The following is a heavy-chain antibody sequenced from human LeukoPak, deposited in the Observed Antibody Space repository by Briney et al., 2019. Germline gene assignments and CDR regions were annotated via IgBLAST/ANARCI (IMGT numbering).Heavy chain of an antibody. J-gene: IGHJ6*03. CDR2: INHSGST. CDR1: GGSFSGYY. CDR3: ARGKAYYYYMDV. Sequence: SETLSLTCAVYGGSFSGYYWSWIRQPPGKGLEWIGEINHSGSTNYNPSLKSRVTISVDTSKNQFSLKLSSVTAADTAVYYCARGKAYYYYMDVWGKGATVTVSS. V-gene: IGHV4-34*01.